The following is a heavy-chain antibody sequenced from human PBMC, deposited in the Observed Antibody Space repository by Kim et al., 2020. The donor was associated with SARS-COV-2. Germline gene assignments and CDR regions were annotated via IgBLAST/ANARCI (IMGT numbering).Heavy chain of an antibody. CDR2: IIPTSGSA. Sequence: ASVKVSCKASGYTFTSYYLHWLRQAPGQGLDWMGVIIPTSGSATYAQKFQGRITMTRDTSTSTVYMEVTSLISEDTAVYYCARPYSATGAFYIWGKGTVV. CDR3: ARPYSATGAFYI. V-gene: IGHV1-46*01. CDR1: GYTFTSYY. J-gene: IGHJ3*02. D-gene: IGHD2-15*01.